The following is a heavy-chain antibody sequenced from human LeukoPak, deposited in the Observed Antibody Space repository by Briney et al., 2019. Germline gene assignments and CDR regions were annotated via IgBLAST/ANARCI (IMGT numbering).Heavy chain of an antibody. CDR3: ARVGVRPHYDFWSGYYPPPYYYYGMDV. CDR2: IYYSGST. J-gene: IGHJ6*02. Sequence: SETLSLTCTVSGGSISSSSYYWGWIRQPPGKGLEWIGSIYYSGSTYYNPSLKSRVTISVDTSKNQFSLKLSSVTAADTAVYYCARVGVRPHYDFWSGYYPPPYYYYGMDVWGQGTTVTVSS. D-gene: IGHD3-3*01. V-gene: IGHV4-39*01. CDR1: GGSISSSSYY.